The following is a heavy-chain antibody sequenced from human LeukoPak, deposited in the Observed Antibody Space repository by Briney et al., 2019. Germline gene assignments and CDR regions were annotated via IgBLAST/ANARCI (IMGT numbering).Heavy chain of an antibody. D-gene: IGHD3-9*01. Sequence: GGSLRLSCAASGFTFSSYSMNWVRQAPGKGLEWVSYISRSSSTTYYADSVKGRFTISRDNAKNSLYLQMNSLRDEDTAVYYCARDQSGYPYYFDYWGQGTLVTVSS. CDR2: ISRSSSTT. CDR3: ARDQSGYPYYFDY. V-gene: IGHV3-48*02. CDR1: GFTFSSYS. J-gene: IGHJ4*02.